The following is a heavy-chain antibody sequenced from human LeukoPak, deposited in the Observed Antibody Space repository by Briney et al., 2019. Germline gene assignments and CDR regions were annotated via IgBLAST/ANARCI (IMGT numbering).Heavy chain of an antibody. D-gene: IGHD4-17*01. J-gene: IGHJ6*02. Sequence: SETLSLTCTVSGGSISSGDYYWSWIRQPPGKGLEWIGYIYYSGSTYYNPSLKSQVTISVDTSKNQFSLKLSSVTAADTAVYYCARAHDYVPRSYGMDVWGQGTTVTVSS. V-gene: IGHV4-30-4*02. CDR1: GGSISSGDYY. CDR3: ARAHDYVPRSYGMDV. CDR2: IYYSGST.